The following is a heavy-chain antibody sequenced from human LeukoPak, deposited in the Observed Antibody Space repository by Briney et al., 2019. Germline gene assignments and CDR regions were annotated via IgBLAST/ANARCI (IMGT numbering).Heavy chain of an antibody. Sequence: GGSLRLSCAASGFFFSSYAMHWVRQAPGKGLEYVSSISINGGSTYYANSVKGRFTISRDNSKNTLYLQMGSLRAEDTAVYYCAKDRTGLERWDYWGQGTLVTVSS. D-gene: IGHD1-1*01. CDR1: GFFFSSYA. V-gene: IGHV3-64*01. CDR2: ISINGGST. CDR3: AKDRTGLERWDY. J-gene: IGHJ4*02.